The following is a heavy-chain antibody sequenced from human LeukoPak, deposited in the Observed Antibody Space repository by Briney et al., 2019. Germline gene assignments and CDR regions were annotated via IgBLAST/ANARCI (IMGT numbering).Heavy chain of an antibody. V-gene: IGHV1-2*02. CDR1: GYTFTGYY. D-gene: IGHD6-13*01. Sequence: GASVKVSCKASGYTFTGYYMHWVRQAPGQGLEWMGWINPNSGGTNYAQKFQGRVTMTRDTSISTAYMELSSLRSEDMAVYYCARVAAAGLHFDYWGQGTLVTVSS. CDR2: INPNSGGT. CDR3: ARVAAAGLHFDY. J-gene: IGHJ4*02.